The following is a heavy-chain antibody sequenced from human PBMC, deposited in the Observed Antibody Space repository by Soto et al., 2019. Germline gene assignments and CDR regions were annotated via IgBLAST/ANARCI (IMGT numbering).Heavy chain of an antibody. Sequence: ASVKVSCKASGYTFTSYAMHWVRQAPGQRLEWMGWINAGNGNTKYSQKFQGRVTITRDTSASTAYMELSSLRSEDTAVYYCARDPREQVYDYIWGSYRPPNYYYYDMDVWGKGTTVTVSS. CDR3: ARDPREQVYDYIWGSYRPPNYYYYDMDV. CDR2: INAGNGNT. D-gene: IGHD3-16*02. CDR1: GYTFTSYA. V-gene: IGHV1-3*01. J-gene: IGHJ6*03.